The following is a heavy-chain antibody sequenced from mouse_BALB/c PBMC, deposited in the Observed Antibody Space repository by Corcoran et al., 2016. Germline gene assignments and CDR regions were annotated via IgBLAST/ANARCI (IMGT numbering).Heavy chain of an antibody. CDR2: ILPGSGST. D-gene: IGHD3-2*01. V-gene: IGHV1-9*01. J-gene: IGHJ2*01. CDR1: GYPFSSYW. CDR3: ARGTARATYYFDY. Sequence: QVQLQQSGAELMKPGASVKISCKATGYPFSSYWIEWVKQRPGHGLEWIGEILPGSGSTNYNAKFKGKATFTADTSSNTAYMQLSSLTSEDSAVYYCARGTARATYYFDYWGQGTTLTVSS.